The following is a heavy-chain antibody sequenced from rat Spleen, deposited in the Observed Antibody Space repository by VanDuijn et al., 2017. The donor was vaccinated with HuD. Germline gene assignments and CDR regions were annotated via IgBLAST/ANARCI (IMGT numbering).Heavy chain of an antibody. V-gene: IGHV2-72*01. CDR2: IWAGGGT. J-gene: IGHJ2*01. CDR1: GFSLTSYH. Sequence: QVQLKESGPGLVQPSQTLSLTCTVSGFSLTSYHVSWVRQPPGQSLVWMGTIWAGGGTNYNSAVQSRLSISRDTSKSQVFLKMNSLQPEDTGTYYCARQRSSYILDYWGQGVMVTVSS. D-gene: IGHD1-2*01. CDR3: ARQRSSYILDY.